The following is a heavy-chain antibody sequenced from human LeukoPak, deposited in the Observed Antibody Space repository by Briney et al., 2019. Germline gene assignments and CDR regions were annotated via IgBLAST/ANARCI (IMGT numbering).Heavy chain of an antibody. Sequence: GGSLRLSCAASEFTFSSYWIHWVRQAPGKGLVWVSRINTDGSTTNYADSVKGRFTISRDNAKNTLYLQMNSLRAEDTAVYYCARGGNWGQGTLVTVSS. D-gene: IGHD2-15*01. CDR2: INTDGSTT. V-gene: IGHV3-74*01. J-gene: IGHJ4*02. CDR1: EFTFSSYW. CDR3: ARGGN.